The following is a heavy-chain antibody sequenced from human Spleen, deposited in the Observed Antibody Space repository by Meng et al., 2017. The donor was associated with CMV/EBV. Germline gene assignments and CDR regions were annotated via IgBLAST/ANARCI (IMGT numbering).Heavy chain of an antibody. CDR2: IYSGVST. D-gene: IGHD1-1*01. V-gene: IGHV3-66*04. CDR3: AKHSETGTHGYLDY. CDR1: GFTVSSNY. J-gene: IGHJ4*02. Sequence: GESLKISCAASGFTVSSNYMSWVRQAPGKGLEWVSVIYSGVSTYYADSVKGRFTIPRDNSNNTLYLQMNSLRAEDTAVYYCAKHSETGTHGYLDYWGQGTLVTVSS.